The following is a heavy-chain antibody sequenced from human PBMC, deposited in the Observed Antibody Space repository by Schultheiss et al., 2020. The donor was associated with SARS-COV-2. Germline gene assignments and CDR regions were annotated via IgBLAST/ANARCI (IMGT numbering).Heavy chain of an antibody. V-gene: IGHV3-53*01. CDR1: GFTFSDFY. CDR3: ARGYFDWFPKNYYYYYGMDV. Sequence: GGSLRLSCAASGFTFSDFYITWVRQAPGKGLEWVAVIYSGGSTYYADSVKGRFTISRDNSKNTLYLQMNSLRAEDTAVYYCARGYFDWFPKNYYYYYGMDVWGQGTTVTVSS. D-gene: IGHD3-9*01. J-gene: IGHJ6*02. CDR2: IYSGGST.